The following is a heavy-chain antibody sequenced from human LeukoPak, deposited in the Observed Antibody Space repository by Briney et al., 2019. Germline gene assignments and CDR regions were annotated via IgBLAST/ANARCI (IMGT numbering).Heavy chain of an antibody. Sequence: GGSLRLSCAASGFTFSDYYMSWIRQAPGKGLEWVSYISTTSSYTDYADSVRGRFTISRDNANNLLYLQMNSLRPEDTAVYYCARDWYCSSSICYTDRNWFDPWGQGTQVTVSS. CDR2: ISTTSSYT. V-gene: IGHV3-11*05. CDR1: GFTFSDYY. CDR3: ARDWYCSSSICYTDRNWFDP. J-gene: IGHJ5*02. D-gene: IGHD2-2*02.